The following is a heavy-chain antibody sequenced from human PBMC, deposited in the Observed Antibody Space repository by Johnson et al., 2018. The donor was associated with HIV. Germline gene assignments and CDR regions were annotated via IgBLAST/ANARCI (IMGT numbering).Heavy chain of an antibody. D-gene: IGHD6-6*01. V-gene: IGHV3-11*04. CDR2: ISSSGSTI. J-gene: IGHJ3*02. CDR1: GFTVSSNY. CDR3: ARVFYRYSSSSTAAFDI. Sequence: QMQLVESGGGVVQPGGSLRLSCAASGFTVSSNYMSWVRQAPGKGLEWVSYISSSGSTIYYADSVKGRFTISRDNAKNSLYLQMNSLRAEDTAVYYCARVFYRYSSSSTAAFDIWGQGTMVTVSS.